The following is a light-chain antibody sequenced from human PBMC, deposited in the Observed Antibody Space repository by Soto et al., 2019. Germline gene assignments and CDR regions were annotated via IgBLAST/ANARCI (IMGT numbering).Light chain of an antibody. Sequence: DIQMTQSPSSLSASVGDRVTITCQASQDISNYLNWYQQKRGKAPKLLIYDASNLETGVPSRFSGSGSGTDFTFTISSLQPEDIATYYCQQYGSLPPLTFGGGTKVGIK. CDR1: QDISNY. J-gene: IGKJ4*01. V-gene: IGKV1-33*01. CDR3: QQYGSLPPLT. CDR2: DAS.